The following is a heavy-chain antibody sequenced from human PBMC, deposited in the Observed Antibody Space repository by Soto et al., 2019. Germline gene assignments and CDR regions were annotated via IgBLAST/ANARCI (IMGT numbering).Heavy chain of an antibody. CDR3: ARDLRAPLLATARPYYMDV. D-gene: IGHD2-2*01. J-gene: IGHJ6*03. CDR2: ILSSSGVI. CDR1: GFTFGSYS. V-gene: IGHV3-48*01. Sequence: EVQLVESGGGLVQPGGSLRLSCAASGFTFGSYSMNWVRQAPGKGLEWVSFILSSSGVIYYADSVKGRFTISRDNAKNSLYLQMNSLRAEDTAVYYCARDLRAPLLATARPYYMDVWGKGTTVTVSS.